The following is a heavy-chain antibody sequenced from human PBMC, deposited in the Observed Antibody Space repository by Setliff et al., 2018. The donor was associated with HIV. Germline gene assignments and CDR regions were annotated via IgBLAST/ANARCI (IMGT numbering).Heavy chain of an antibody. Sequence: LRLSCAASGFTFTNYYVSWIRQAPGKGLELLSYISVSGTYIYYADSVKGRFTISRDNAKNSLYLQMNSLRAEDTAMYYCARDWRHGYDLNFDYWGQGTLVTVSS. CDR2: ISVSGTYI. CDR1: GFTFTNYY. J-gene: IGHJ4*02. V-gene: IGHV3-11*04. CDR3: ARDWRHGYDLNFDY. D-gene: IGHD5-12*01.